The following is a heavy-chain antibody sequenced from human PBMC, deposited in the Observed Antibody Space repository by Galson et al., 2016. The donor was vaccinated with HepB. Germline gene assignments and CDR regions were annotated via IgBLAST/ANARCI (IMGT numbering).Heavy chain of an antibody. CDR1: GFTSDGYA. CDR3: VKDIQVGWFGDEHWDFDL. J-gene: IGHJ2*01. V-gene: IGHV3-9*02. Sequence: SLRLSCAASGFTSDGYALHWVRQAPGKGLEWVSGISWNSGIIRYADSAKGRFTIYRDNAMNSQYLQMNSLRPADTALYYCVKDIQVGWFGDEHWDFDLWGRGTLVTVPS. D-gene: IGHD3-10*01. CDR2: ISWNSGII.